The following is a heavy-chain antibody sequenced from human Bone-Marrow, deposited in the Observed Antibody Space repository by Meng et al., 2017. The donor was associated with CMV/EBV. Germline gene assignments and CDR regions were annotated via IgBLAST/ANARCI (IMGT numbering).Heavy chain of an antibody. V-gene: IGHV1-46*01. Sequence: ASVKVSCKASGYTFTSYYMHWVRQAPGQGLEWMGIINPSGGSTSYAQKFQGRVTIPADKPTSTAYMELSSLRSEDTAVYYCARDRGIAVAGKGYYGMDVWGQGTTVTVSS. D-gene: IGHD6-19*01. CDR1: GYTFTSYY. J-gene: IGHJ6*02. CDR2: INPSGGST. CDR3: ARDRGIAVAGKGYYGMDV.